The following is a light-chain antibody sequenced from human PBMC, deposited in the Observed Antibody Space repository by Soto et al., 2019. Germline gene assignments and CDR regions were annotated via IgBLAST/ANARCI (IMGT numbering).Light chain of an antibody. Sequence: EIVLTQSPATLSLSPGERATLSCRASQSVGSYLAWYQQKPGQTPRLLIYDASNRATGIPARFSGSGSGTDFTLTISSLEPEDFAVYYCQHRSNWPPITFGPGTKVDIK. CDR2: DAS. CDR3: QHRSNWPPIT. CDR1: QSVGSY. J-gene: IGKJ3*01. V-gene: IGKV3-11*01.